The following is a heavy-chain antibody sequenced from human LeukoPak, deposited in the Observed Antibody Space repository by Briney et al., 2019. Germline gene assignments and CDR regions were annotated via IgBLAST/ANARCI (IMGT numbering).Heavy chain of an antibody. Sequence: GESLKISCKGSGYIFTSNWIGWVRQMPGKGLEWMGFIYPGDSDTRYSPSFQGQVTISADKSISTACLQWSSLKASDTAMYYCARRQVVVSATREDWFDLWGQGTLVTVSS. J-gene: IGHJ5*02. V-gene: IGHV5-51*01. CDR2: IYPGDSDT. D-gene: IGHD2-15*01. CDR1: GYIFTSNW. CDR3: ARRQVVVSATREDWFDL.